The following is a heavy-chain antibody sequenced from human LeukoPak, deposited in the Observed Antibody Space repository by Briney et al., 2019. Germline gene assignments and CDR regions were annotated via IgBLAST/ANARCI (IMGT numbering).Heavy chain of an antibody. CDR1: GYSFTTYW. Sequence: GESLRISCKGSGYSFTTYWIGWVRQMPGKGLEWMGIIYPGDSDTRYSPSFQGQVTISADKSISTAYLQWSSLKASDTAMYYCARTYCGGDCYYTYFDYWGQGTLVTVSS. CDR2: IYPGDSDT. V-gene: IGHV5-51*01. CDR3: ARTYCGGDCYYTYFDY. J-gene: IGHJ4*02. D-gene: IGHD2-21*02.